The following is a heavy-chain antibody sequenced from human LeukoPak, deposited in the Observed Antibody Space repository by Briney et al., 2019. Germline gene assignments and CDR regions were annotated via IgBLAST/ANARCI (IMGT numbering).Heavy chain of an antibody. V-gene: IGHV3-53*05. Sequence: GGSLRLSCAASGFTVSSNYMSWVRQAPGKGLEWVSVIYSGGSTYYADSVKGRFTISRDNSKNTLYLQMNSLRAEDTAVYYCAKDLGNIVVVPAAPNFDYWGQGTLATVSS. CDR3: AKDLGNIVVVPAAPNFDY. D-gene: IGHD2-2*01. J-gene: IGHJ4*02. CDR1: GFTVSSNY. CDR2: IYSGGST.